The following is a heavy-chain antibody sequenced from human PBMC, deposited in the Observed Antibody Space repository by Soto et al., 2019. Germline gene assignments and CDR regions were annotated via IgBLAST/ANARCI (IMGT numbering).Heavy chain of an antibody. Sequence: QVQLVQSGAEVKKPGSSVKVSCKASGGTFSSYAISWVRQAPGQGLEWMGGIILIFGTANYAQKFQGRVTITADKSTSTAYMELSSLRSEDTAVYYCDRDPQRLGTAIVVVPDHSYAFDIWGQGTMVTVSS. CDR1: GGTFSSYA. J-gene: IGHJ3*02. V-gene: IGHV1-69*06. CDR2: IILIFGTA. CDR3: DRDPQRLGTAIVVVPDHSYAFDI. D-gene: IGHD2-2*01.